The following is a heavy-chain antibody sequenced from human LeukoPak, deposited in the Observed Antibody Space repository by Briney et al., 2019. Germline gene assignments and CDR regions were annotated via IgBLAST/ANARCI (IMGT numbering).Heavy chain of an antibody. Sequence: PSETLSLTCTVSGASISSYYWSWIRQPPGKGLEWIGYIYNSETNYNLSLKSRVTISVDTSKNQFSLKLSSVTAADTAVYYCAKNTWELLQWSQGTLVTVSS. V-gene: IGHV4-59*01. CDR2: IYNSET. CDR3: AKNTWELLQ. D-gene: IGHD1-26*01. CDR1: GASISSYY. J-gene: IGHJ4*02.